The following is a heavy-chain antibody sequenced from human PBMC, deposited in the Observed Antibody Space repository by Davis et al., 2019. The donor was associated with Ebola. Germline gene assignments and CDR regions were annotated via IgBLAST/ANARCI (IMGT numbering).Heavy chain of an antibody. D-gene: IGHD5-12*01. CDR1: GFSFRSYG. V-gene: IGHV3-33*06. CDR2: IWYDGSNK. J-gene: IGHJ4*02. Sequence: GESLKISCAASGFSFRSYGVHWVRQAPGKGLEWVAAIWYDGSNKYYADSVKGRFTISRDNPKNTLHLQMNSLRSEDTAVYFCAKDHRFIVAAVTGLDYWGQGTPVTVSS. CDR3: AKDHRFIVAAVTGLDY.